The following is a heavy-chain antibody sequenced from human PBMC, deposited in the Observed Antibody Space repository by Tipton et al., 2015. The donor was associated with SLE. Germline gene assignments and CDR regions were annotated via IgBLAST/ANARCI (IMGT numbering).Heavy chain of an antibody. D-gene: IGHD1-1*01. J-gene: IGHJ4*02. CDR1: GFTFSSYA. CDR2: ISGSGGST. Sequence: SLRLSCAASGFTFSSYAMSWVRQAPGKGLEWVSAISGSGGSTYYADSVKGRFTIPRDNSKNTLYLQMNSLRYEDAAVYYCARGPVQDYWGQGTLVTVSS. CDR3: ARGPVQDY. V-gene: IGHV3-23*01.